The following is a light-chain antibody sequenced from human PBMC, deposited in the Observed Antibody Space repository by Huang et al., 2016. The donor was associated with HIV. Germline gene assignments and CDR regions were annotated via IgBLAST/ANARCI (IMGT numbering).Light chain of an antibody. CDR1: QSLLNSNGYNY. CDR2: LGS. J-gene: IGKJ3*01. Sequence: DIVMTQSPLSLPVTPGEPASISCRSSQSLLNSNGYNYLDWYLQKPGPSPQLLIYLGSNRASGVPDRFSGSGSCTDFTLKISRVEAEDVGVYYCMQVLQTPLTFGPGTKVDIK. V-gene: IGKV2-28*01. CDR3: MQVLQTPLT.